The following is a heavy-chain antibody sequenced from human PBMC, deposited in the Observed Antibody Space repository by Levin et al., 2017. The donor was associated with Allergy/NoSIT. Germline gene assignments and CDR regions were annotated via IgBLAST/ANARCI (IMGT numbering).Heavy chain of an antibody. V-gene: IGHV3-23*01. D-gene: IGHD2-2*01. CDR3: AKGAEGPFCSSTSCYPDY. Sequence: GGSLRLSCAASGFTFSSYAMSWVRQAPGKGLEWVSAISGSGGSTYYADSVKGRFTISRDNSKNTLYLQMNSLRAEDTAVYYCAKGAEGPFCSSTSCYPDYWGQGTLVTVSS. CDR2: ISGSGGST. CDR1: GFTFSSYA. J-gene: IGHJ4*02.